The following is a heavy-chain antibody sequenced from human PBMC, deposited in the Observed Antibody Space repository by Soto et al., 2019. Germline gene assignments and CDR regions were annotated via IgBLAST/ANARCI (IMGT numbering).Heavy chain of an antibody. J-gene: IGHJ5*02. CDR2: IIPIFGTA. V-gene: IGHV1-69*13. Sequence: ASVKVSCKASGGTFSSYAISWVRQAPGQGLEWMGGIIPIFGTANYAQKFQGRVTITADESTSTAYMELSSLRSEDTAVYYCASPAFSGYDSWWFDPWRQRTLVTVSS. D-gene: IGHD3-22*01. CDR1: GGTFSSYA. CDR3: ASPAFSGYDSWWFDP.